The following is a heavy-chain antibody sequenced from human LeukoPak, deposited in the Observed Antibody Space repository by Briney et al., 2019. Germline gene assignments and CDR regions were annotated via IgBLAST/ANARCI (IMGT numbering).Heavy chain of an antibody. D-gene: IGHD1-26*01. CDR2: IKQDGSEK. Sequence: EGSLRLSCAASGFTFTIYRMNWVRQAPGKGLEWVANIKQDGSEKYYVDSVKGRFTISRDNAKNSLFLQMNSLRAEDTAVYYCARDTRTFDYWGQGTLVTVSS. J-gene: IGHJ4*02. CDR1: GFTFTIYR. CDR3: ARDTRTFDY. V-gene: IGHV3-7*01.